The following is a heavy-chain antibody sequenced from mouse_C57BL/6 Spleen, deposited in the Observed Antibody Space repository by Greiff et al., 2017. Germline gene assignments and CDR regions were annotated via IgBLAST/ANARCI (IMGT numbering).Heavy chain of an antibody. CDR2: IVPSDSNT. J-gene: IGHJ2*01. Sequence: QVQLQQPGAELVMPGASVKLSCKASGYTFTSYWMHWVKPRPGQGLEWIGEIVPSDSNTNYNQKFKGKSTLTVDKSSSTAYMQLRSLTTEDSAVYSCSRGVTGGYWGQGPTLTVSS. CDR1: GYTFTSYW. V-gene: IGHV1-69*01. D-gene: IGHD4-1*01. CDR3: SRGVTGGY.